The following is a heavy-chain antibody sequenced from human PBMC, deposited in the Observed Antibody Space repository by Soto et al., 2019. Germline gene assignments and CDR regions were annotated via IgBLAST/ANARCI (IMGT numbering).Heavy chain of an antibody. CDR1: GFTLSSYW. CDR2: ISSGGGST. D-gene: IGHD3-9*01. Sequence: GGSLRLSCGASGFTLSSYWMHWVRQAPGKGLVWVSVISSGGGSTNYADSAKGRFTISRDNSMDTLYLQMNSLRAEDTAVYYCARVFYYDILTGKSYNMDVWGQGTTVTVSS. CDR3: ARVFYYDILTGKSYNMDV. J-gene: IGHJ6*02. V-gene: IGHV3-74*01.